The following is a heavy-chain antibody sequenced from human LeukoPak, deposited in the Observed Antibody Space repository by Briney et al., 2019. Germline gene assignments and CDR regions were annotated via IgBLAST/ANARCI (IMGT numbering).Heavy chain of an antibody. CDR3: AKDVGSYYDY. CDR1: GFTFSSNG. Sequence: GGSLRLSCVASGFTFSSNGMHWVRQAPGKGLEWVTFIQYDGSKKYYADSVKGRFTISRDNSKNTLYLEMNSLRAEDTAVYYCAKDVGSYYDYWGQGILVTVSS. J-gene: IGHJ4*02. D-gene: IGHD3-10*01. V-gene: IGHV3-30*02. CDR2: IQYDGSKK.